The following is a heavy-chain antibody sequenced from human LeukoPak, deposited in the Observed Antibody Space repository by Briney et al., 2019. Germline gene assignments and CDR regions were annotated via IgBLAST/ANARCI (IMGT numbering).Heavy chain of an antibody. J-gene: IGHJ4*02. CDR3: GRQRAAIWGFDS. V-gene: IGHV4-38-2*02. CDR2: INHSRST. Sequence: SETLSLTCTVSGYSISSGYYWGWIRQPPGKGLEWIGEINHSRSTNYNPSLKSRVTISVDTSKNQFSLKLSSVTAADTAVYYCGRQRAAIWGFDSWGQGTLVTVSS. CDR1: GYSISSGYY. D-gene: IGHD3-16*01.